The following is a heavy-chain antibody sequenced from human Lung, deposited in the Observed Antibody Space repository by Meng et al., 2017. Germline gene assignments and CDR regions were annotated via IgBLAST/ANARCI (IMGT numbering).Heavy chain of an antibody. D-gene: IGHD6-6*01. CDR1: GFTFSSYA. V-gene: IGHV3-23*01. J-gene: IGHJ4*02. CDR3: VRRIEYSSSSGY. Sequence: EVQLLESGGGLVQPGGSPRLSCVASGFTFSSYAMTWVRQAPGKGLEWVSSISGSGGSTYYADSVRGRFTISRDNSKNTVYLQMNSLGAEDTAIYYCVRRIEYSSSSGYWGQGTLVTVSS. CDR2: ISGSGGST.